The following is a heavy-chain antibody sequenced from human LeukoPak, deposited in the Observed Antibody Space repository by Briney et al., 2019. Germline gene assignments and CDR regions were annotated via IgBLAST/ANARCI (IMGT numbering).Heavy chain of an antibody. D-gene: IGHD5-12*01. CDR3: ARAGVEMATIGDAFDI. Sequence: ASVKVSCKASGYTFTGYYMHWVRQAPGQGLEWMGWINPNSGGTNYAQKFQGRVTMTRDTSISTADMELSRLRSDDTAVYYCARAGVEMATIGDAFDIWGQGTMVTVSS. CDR2: INPNSGGT. CDR1: GYTFTGYY. V-gene: IGHV1-2*02. J-gene: IGHJ3*02.